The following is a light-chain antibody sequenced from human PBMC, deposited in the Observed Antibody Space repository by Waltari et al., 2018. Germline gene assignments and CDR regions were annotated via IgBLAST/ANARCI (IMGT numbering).Light chain of an antibody. CDR2: DVT. V-gene: IGLV2-11*01. Sequence: QSALTQPRPVSGSPGQSVTISCTGTSSDVGGYNYVSCYQHHPGKAPKLIIYDVTKRPSGVPDRFSASKSDNTASLTISGLQAEDEADYYCCSYAGSITFWVFGGGTKLTVL. J-gene: IGLJ3*02. CDR1: SSDVGGYNY. CDR3: CSYAGSITFWV.